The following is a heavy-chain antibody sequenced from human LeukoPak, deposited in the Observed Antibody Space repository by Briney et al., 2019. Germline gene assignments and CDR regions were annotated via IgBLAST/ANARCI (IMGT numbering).Heavy chain of an antibody. CDR1: GYSFTSYW. CDR3: ARHLDAANGDPYYYYYYMDV. Sequence: GESLKISCKGSGYSFTSYWIGWVRQMPGKGLEWMGIIYPGDSDTRYSPSFQGQVTISADKSISTTYLQWSSLKASDTAMYYCARHLDAANGDPYYYYYYMDVWGKGTTVTVSS. V-gene: IGHV5-51*01. D-gene: IGHD7-27*01. CDR2: IYPGDSDT. J-gene: IGHJ6*03.